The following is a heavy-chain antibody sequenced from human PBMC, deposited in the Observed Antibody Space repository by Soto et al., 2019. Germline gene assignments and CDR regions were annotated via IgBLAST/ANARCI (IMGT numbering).Heavy chain of an antibody. CDR1: GFTFTSSA. CDR3: AADGGGQDAWGPYYYYYYMDV. Sequence: GASVKVSCKASGFTFTSSAMQWVRQARGQRLEWIGWIVVGSGNTNYAQKFQERVTITRDMSTSTAYMELSSLRSKDTAVYYCAADGGGQDAWGPYYYYYYMDVWGKGTTVTVSS. D-gene: IGHD1-26*01. J-gene: IGHJ6*03. CDR2: IVVGSGNT. V-gene: IGHV1-58*02.